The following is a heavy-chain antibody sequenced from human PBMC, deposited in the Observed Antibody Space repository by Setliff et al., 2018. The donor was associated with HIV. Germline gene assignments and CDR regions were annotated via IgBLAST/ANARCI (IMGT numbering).Heavy chain of an antibody. CDR2: IIPIFGTA. J-gene: IGHJ3*02. D-gene: IGHD6-19*01. Sequence: SVKVSCKASGDTLSIHPISWVRQAPGRGLDWMGGIIPIFGTANYAQKFQGRVTITTDESTSTAYMELSSLRSEDTAVYYCARDRGRIAVAGTGGDDAFDIWGQGTMVTVSS. CDR3: ARDRGRIAVAGTGGDDAFDI. V-gene: IGHV1-69*05. CDR1: GDTLSIHP.